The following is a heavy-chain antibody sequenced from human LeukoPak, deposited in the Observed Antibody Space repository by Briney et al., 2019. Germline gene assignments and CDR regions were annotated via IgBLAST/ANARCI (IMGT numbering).Heavy chain of an antibody. CDR2: INPDSGGT. J-gene: IGHJ6*03. Sequence: ASVTVSCKASGYTFTGYYMHWVRQPPGQGLVWMGRINPDSGGTNNARKFQGRVSMTRDTSISTAYMELSRLRSDDTAVYYCARVVRDCSSTSCYAGSTDYYYYMDVWGKGTTVTVS. D-gene: IGHD2-2*01. CDR3: ARVVRDCSSTSCYAGSTDYYYYMDV. V-gene: IGHV1-2*06. CDR1: GYTFTGYY.